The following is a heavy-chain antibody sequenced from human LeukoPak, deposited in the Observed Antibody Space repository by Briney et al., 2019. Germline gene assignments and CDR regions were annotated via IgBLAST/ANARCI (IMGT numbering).Heavy chain of an antibody. D-gene: IGHD3-10*01. CDR1: GFIFRSYN. CDR2: ITSSSSHT. V-gene: IGHV3-21*01. Sequence: GSLRLSFSASGFIFRSYNMNWVRQAPGQALEWVSSITSSSSHTFYADSVKGRFTISRDNSKNTLYLQMNSLRPDDTAVYYCARGRGAYDLWGQGTVVTVSS. J-gene: IGHJ3*01. CDR3: ARGRGAYDL.